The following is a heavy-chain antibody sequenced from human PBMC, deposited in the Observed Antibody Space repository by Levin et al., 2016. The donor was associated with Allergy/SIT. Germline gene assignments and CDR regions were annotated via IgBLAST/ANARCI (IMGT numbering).Heavy chain of an antibody. Sequence: GGSLRLSCAGSGFSFSDYSMNWVRQVPGKGLEWIAYITISSTGIHYADSVEGRFTISRDNPKNSLYLQMNSLRVEDTALYYCVRDPPRRYDLWSQGTLVTVSS. CDR3: VRDPPRRYDL. CDR1: GFSFSDYS. CDR2: ITISSTGI. D-gene: IGHD3-16*01. J-gene: IGHJ4*02. V-gene: IGHV3-48*01.